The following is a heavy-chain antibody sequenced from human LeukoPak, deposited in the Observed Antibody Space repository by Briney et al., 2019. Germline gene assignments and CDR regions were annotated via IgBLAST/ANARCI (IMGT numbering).Heavy chain of an antibody. Sequence: PGGSLRLSCAASGFTFSSYAMSWVRQAPGKGLEWVSAISGSGGSTYYADSVKGRFTISRDNSKNTLYLQMNSLRAEDTAVYYCAKGGIGYCTNGVCRYNWFDPWGQGTLVTVSS. CDR1: GFTFSSYA. CDR3: AKGGIGYCTNGVCRYNWFDP. CDR2: ISGSGGST. J-gene: IGHJ5*02. D-gene: IGHD2-8*01. V-gene: IGHV3-23*01.